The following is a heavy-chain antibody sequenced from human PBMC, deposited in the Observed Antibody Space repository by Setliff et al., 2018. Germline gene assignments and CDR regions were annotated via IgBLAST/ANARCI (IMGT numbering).Heavy chain of an antibody. CDR1: GYTFTRYG. CDR3: SRLVRYCTTTTCQRASGAEF. J-gene: IGHJ4*02. D-gene: IGHD2-8*01. Sequence: ASVKVSCKASGYTFTRYGISWVRQAPGKGFEWMGWIGPYNGNTYYAQKLQGRVSMTTDTSTSTAYMELRSLTSDDTAVYYCSRLVRYCTTTTCQRASGAEFWGQGTLVTVSS. V-gene: IGHV1-18*01. CDR2: IGPYNGNT.